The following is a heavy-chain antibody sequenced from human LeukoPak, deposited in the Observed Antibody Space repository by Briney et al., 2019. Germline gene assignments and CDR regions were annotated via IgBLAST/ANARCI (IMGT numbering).Heavy chain of an antibody. CDR3: ATWYSSGWYRTFDY. CDR1: GYILTELS. Sequence: ASVKVSCKVSGYILTELSMHWVRQAPGKGLEWMGGFDPEDGETIYAQKFQGRVTMTEGTSTDTAYMELSSLRSEDTAVYYCATWYSSGWYRTFDYWGQGTLVTVSS. V-gene: IGHV1-24*01. CDR2: FDPEDGET. D-gene: IGHD6-19*01. J-gene: IGHJ4*02.